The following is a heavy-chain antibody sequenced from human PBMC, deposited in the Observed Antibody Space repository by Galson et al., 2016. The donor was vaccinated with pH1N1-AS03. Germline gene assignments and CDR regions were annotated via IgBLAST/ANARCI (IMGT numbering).Heavy chain of an antibody. D-gene: IGHD6-19*01. CDR3: AREIHFSGPLDY. CDR1: GFTFSNYA. V-gene: IGHV3-23*01. J-gene: IGHJ4*02. Sequence: SLRLSCAASGFTFSNYAMDWVRQAPGKGLEWVSALSNSAASTYYADSVKGRFTISRDNSKNTLYLQMNSLRAEETAIYYCAREIHFSGPLDYWGQGTLVTVSS. CDR2: LSNSAAST.